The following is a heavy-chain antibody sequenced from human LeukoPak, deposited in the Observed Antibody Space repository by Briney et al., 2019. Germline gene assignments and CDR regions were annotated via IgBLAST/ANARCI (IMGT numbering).Heavy chain of an antibody. V-gene: IGHV1-2*02. D-gene: IGHD3-9*01. CDR1: GYTFTGYY. J-gene: IGHJ5*02. CDR2: INPNSGGT. CDR3: ARGGGLRYFDWLLQPWFDP. Sequence: ASVKVSCKASGYTFTGYYMHWVRQAPGQGLEWMGWINPNSGGTNYAQKFQGRVTMTRDTSISTAYMELSRLRSDDTAVYYCARGGGLRYFDWLLQPWFDPWGQGTLVTVSS.